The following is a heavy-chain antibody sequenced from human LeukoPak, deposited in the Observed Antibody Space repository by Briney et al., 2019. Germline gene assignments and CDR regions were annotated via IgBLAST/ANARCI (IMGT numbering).Heavy chain of an antibody. CDR3: ATQDSGYDYRFDY. CDR1: GGSISSSSYY. D-gene: IGHD5-12*01. J-gene: IGHJ4*02. V-gene: IGHV4-39*07. CDR2: IYYSGST. Sequence: SETLSLTCTVSGGSISSSSYYWGWIRQPPGKGLEWIGSIYYSGSTYYNPSLKSRVTISVDTSKNQFSLKLSSVTAADTAVYYCATQDSGYDYRFDYWGQGTLVTVSS.